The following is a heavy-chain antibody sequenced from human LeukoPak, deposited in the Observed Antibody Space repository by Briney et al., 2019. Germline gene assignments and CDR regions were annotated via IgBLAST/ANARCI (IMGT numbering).Heavy chain of an antibody. Sequence: SETLSPTCAVYGGSFSGYYWSWIRQPPGKGLEWIGEINHSGSTNYNPSLKSRVTISVDTSKNQFSLKLSSVTAADTAVYYCAKPWAITTKQNNYYMDVWGKGTTVTVSS. CDR1: GGSFSGYY. J-gene: IGHJ6*03. D-gene: IGHD3-22*01. CDR2: INHSGST. V-gene: IGHV4-34*01. CDR3: AKPWAITTKQNNYYMDV.